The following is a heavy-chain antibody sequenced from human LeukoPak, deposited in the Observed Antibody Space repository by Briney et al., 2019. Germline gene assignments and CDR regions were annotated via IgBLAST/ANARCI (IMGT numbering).Heavy chain of an antibody. CDR2: ISRNGAHP. D-gene: IGHD6-19*01. V-gene: IGHV3-23*01. CDR3: TTPGDSGWYNH. Sequence: GGSPRLSCAATGFTFSNYAMSWVRQAPGKGLEWVSVISRNGAHPYYIDSVRDRFTVSRDNSKNIMYLQMNSLRAEDAALYYCTTPGDSGWYNHWGQGTLVTVSS. CDR1: GFTFSNYA. J-gene: IGHJ4*02.